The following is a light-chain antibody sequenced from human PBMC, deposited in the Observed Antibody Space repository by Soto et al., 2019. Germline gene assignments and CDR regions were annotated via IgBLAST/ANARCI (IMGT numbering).Light chain of an antibody. CDR3: MQALQAPST. V-gene: IGKV2-28*01. Sequence: MGMRQAPISLPVRRGGKACISRRSSRSLLHTNGNNYLDWYLQKAGQSPQLLIYLGSNRASGVPDRFSGSRSGTDFTLKISRVEAEDVAIYYCMQALQAPSTFGQGTRLEIK. J-gene: IGKJ5*01. CDR1: RSLLHTNGNNY. CDR2: LGS.